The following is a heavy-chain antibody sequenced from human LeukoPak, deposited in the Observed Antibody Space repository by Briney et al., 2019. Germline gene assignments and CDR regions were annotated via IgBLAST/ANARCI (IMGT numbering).Heavy chain of an antibody. Sequence: PGGSLRLSCAASGLTVFSSYMSWVRQAPGKGLEWVSSISSTGTYIYYTDSVKGRFTISRDIANSLLYLQMNSLRADDTAVYYCARDLDYSTGFDYWGQGTLVTVPS. J-gene: IGHJ4*02. V-gene: IGHV3-21*01. CDR3: ARDLDYSTGFDY. CDR2: ISSTGTYI. D-gene: IGHD4-11*01. CDR1: GLTVFSSY.